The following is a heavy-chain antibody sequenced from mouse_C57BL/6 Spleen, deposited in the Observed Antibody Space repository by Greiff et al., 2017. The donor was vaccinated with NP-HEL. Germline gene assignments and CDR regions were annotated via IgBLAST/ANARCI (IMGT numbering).Heavy chain of an antibody. J-gene: IGHJ2*01. D-gene: IGHD4-1*01. CDR2: IYPGSGST. CDR1: GYTFTSYW. CDR3: ARSGTENFDY. V-gene: IGHV1-55*01. Sequence: VQLQQSGAELVKPGASVKMSCKASGYTFTSYWITWVKQRPGQGLEWIGDIYPGSGSTNYNEKFKSKATLTVDTSSSTAYMQLSSLTSEDSAVYYCARSGTENFDYWGQSTTLTVSS.